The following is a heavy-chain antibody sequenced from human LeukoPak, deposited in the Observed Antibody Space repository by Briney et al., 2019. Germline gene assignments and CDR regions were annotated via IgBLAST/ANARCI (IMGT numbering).Heavy chain of an antibody. D-gene: IGHD3-22*01. CDR2: IYSGGST. Sequence: GGSLRLSCAASGFTVSSNYMSWVRQAPGKGLEWVSVIYSGGSTYYADSVKGRFTISRDNSKNTLYLQMSSLRAEDTAVYYCARTGDSSGYYPFDYWGQGTLVTVSS. CDR3: ARTGDSSGYYPFDY. J-gene: IGHJ4*02. CDR1: GFTVSSNY. V-gene: IGHV3-53*01.